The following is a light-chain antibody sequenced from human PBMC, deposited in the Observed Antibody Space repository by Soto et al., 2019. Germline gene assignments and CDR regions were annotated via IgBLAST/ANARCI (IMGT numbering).Light chain of an antibody. V-gene: IGKV3-15*01. CDR3: QQYHNWPLT. CDR1: QSVTSY. J-gene: IGKJ4*01. Sequence: EIVLTQSPATLSLSPGERATLSCRASQSVTSYLAWYQQKPGQVPRLLIYDASTRAAGIPTGFSGSGSGTEFTLTIGSLQSEDFAIYYCQQYHNWPLTLGGGTKVDI. CDR2: DAS.